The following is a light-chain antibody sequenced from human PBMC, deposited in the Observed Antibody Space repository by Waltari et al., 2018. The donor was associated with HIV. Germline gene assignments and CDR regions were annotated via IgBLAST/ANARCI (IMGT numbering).Light chain of an antibody. J-gene: IGLJ3*02. Sequence: QSALTQPASVSGSPGQSLPISCTGATRNIGFFNLVSWYRQYPGKAPRPSIYGFTYRPSGISSRFCGSKAGNTASLTIAGLQVDEEADYYGSSYASEDTGVFGGGTKLTVL. CDR3: SSYASEDTGV. V-gene: IGLV2-14*01. CDR2: GFT. CDR1: TRNIGFFNL.